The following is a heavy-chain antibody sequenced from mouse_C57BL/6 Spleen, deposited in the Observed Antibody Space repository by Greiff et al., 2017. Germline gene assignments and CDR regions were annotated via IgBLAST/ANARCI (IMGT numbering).Heavy chain of an antibody. CDR2: INPNNGGT. V-gene: IGHV1-26*01. CDR3: ARELYDYHWYFDV. Sequence: EVQLQQSGPELVKPGASVKISCKASGYTFTDYYMNWVKQSHGKSLEWIGDINPNNGGTSYNQKFKGKATLTVDKSSSTAYMELRSLTSEDSAVYYCARELYDYHWYFDVWGTGTTVTVSS. J-gene: IGHJ1*03. CDR1: GYTFTDYY. D-gene: IGHD2-4*01.